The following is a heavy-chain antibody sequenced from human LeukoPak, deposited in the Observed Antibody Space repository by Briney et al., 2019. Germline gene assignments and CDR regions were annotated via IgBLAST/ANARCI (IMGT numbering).Heavy chain of an antibody. Sequence: GGSLRLSCAASGFTFSSYAMSWVRQAPGKGLEWVSAISGSGGSTYYADSVKGGITISRDNSKNALYLQMNSLRDEDTAVYYCAKSPLAVAHRWGQGTLVTVSS. CDR2: ISGSGGST. V-gene: IGHV3-23*01. D-gene: IGHD6-19*01. J-gene: IGHJ4*02. CDR1: GFTFSSYA. CDR3: AKSPLAVAHR.